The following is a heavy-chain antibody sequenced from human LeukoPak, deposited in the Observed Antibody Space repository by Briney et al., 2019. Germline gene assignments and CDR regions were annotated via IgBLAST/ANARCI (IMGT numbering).Heavy chain of an antibody. Sequence: PPQTLSLTCTVSGGSISSGSYYWSWIRQPAGKGLEWIGRIYTSGSTNYNPSLKSRVTISVDTSKNQFSLKLSSVTAADTAVYYCARRLRSPYYYYMDVWGKGTTVTISS. CDR1: GGSISSGSYY. CDR2: IYTSGST. J-gene: IGHJ6*03. D-gene: IGHD4-17*01. V-gene: IGHV4-61*02. CDR3: ARRLRSPYYYYMDV.